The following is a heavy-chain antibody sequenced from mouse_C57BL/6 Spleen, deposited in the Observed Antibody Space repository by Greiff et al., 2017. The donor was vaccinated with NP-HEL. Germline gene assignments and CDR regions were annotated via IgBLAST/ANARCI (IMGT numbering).Heavy chain of an antibody. CDR3: ARHDYYDYDDAMDY. Sequence: EVQGVESGGGLVKPGGSLKLSCAASGFTFSSYTMSWVRQTPEKRLEWVATISGGGGNTYYPDSVKGRFTISRDNAKNTLYLQMSSLRSEYTALYYCARHDYYDYDDAMDYWGQGTSVTVSS. V-gene: IGHV5-9*01. CDR2: ISGGGGNT. D-gene: IGHD2-4*01. J-gene: IGHJ4*01. CDR1: GFTFSSYT.